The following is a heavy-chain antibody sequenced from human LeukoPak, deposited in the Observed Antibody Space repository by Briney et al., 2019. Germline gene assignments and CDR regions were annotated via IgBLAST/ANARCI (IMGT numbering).Heavy chain of an antibody. V-gene: IGHV4-34*01. J-gene: IGHJ4*02. CDR3: ARRGQLVPDYYFDY. Sequence: SETLSLTCAVYGGSFSGYYWSWIRQPPGKGLEWIGEINHSGSTNYNPSLKSRVTMSVDTSKNQFSLKLSSVTAADTAVYYCARRGQLVPDYYFDYWGQGTLVTVSS. CDR1: GGSFSGYY. CDR2: INHSGST. D-gene: IGHD6-13*01.